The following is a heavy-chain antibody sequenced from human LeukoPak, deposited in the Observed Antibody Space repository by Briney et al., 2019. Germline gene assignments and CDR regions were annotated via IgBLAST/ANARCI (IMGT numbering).Heavy chain of an antibody. D-gene: IGHD3-22*01. J-gene: IGHJ4*02. Sequence: SETLSLTCTVSGGSISSSSYYWGWIRQPPGKGLEWIGSIYYSGRTYYNPSLKSRVTISVDTSKNQFSLKLSSVTAADTAVYYCARRSRVGYYDSSGYLDYWGQGTLVTVSS. CDR3: ARRSRVGYYDSSGYLDY. CDR1: GGSISSSSYY. V-gene: IGHV4-39*01. CDR2: IYYSGRT.